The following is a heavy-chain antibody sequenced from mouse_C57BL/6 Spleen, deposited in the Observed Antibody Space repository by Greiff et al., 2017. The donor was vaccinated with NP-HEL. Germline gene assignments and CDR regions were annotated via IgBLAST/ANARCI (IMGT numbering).Heavy chain of an antibody. CDR2: IWGDGST. CDR1: GFSLTSYG. CDR3: AKDGNWDRAMDY. V-gene: IGHV2-3*01. D-gene: IGHD4-1*01. Sequence: VKLMESGPGLVAPSQSLSITCTVSGFSLTSYGVSWVRQPPGKGLEWLGVIWGDGSTNYHSALISRLSISKDNTKSQVFLNLNILQTDDTATYYCAKDGNWDRAMDYWGQGTSVTVSS. J-gene: IGHJ4*01.